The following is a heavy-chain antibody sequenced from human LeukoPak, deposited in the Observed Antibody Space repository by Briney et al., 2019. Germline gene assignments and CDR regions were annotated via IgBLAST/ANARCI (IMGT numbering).Heavy chain of an antibody. CDR3: ARDRYCSGGSCYSGGY. CDR1: GFTVSSNY. CDR2: IYSGGNT. Sequence: GGSLRLSCAASGFTVSSNYMSWVRVAPGKGLVWVSVIYSGGNTYYADSVKSRFTISRDNSKNTLYLQMTSLRAEDTAVYYRARDRYCSGGSCYSGGYWGQGTLVTVSS. D-gene: IGHD2-15*01. V-gene: IGHV3-53*01. J-gene: IGHJ4*02.